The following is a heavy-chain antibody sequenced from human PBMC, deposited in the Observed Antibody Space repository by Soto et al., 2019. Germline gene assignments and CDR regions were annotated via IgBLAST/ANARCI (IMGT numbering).Heavy chain of an antibody. CDR2: ISYDGSNK. CDR3: ARGPFGWFGELFDY. CDR1: GFTFSSYA. Sequence: GGSLRLSCAASGFTFSSYAMHWVRQAPGKGLEWVAVISYDGSNKYYAYSVKGRFTISRDNSKNTLNLQMNSLRAEETAVYYCARGPFGWFGELFDYWGQGTLVTVSS. J-gene: IGHJ4*02. V-gene: IGHV3-30-3*01. D-gene: IGHD3-10*01.